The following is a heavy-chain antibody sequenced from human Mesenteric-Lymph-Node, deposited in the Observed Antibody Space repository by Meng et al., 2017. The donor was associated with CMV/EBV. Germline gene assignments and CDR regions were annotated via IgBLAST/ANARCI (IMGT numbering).Heavy chain of an antibody. J-gene: IGHJ4*02. CDR1: GFTFSDYY. V-gene: IGHV3-11*01. D-gene: IGHD6-19*01. CDR2: ISSSGSTI. CDR3: AREGYSSGYNFDY. Sequence: LSLTCAASGFTFSDYYMSWIRQAPGKGLEWVSYISSSGSTIYYADSVKGRFTISRDNAKNSLYLQMNSLRAEDTAVYYCAREGYSSGYNFDYWGQGTLVTVSS.